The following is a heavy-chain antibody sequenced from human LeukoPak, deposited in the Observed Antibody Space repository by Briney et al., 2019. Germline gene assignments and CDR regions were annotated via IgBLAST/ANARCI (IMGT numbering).Heavy chain of an antibody. D-gene: IGHD6-13*01. Sequence: ASVTVSCKASGYTFTDYYMHWVRQAPGQGIEWMGWINPNSGGTKYAQKFEGRVTIKRETSIRTAYMEVSRVTSDDTAVYYCARGGIRTAASKFDYWGQGTLVTVSS. J-gene: IGHJ4*02. V-gene: IGHV1-2*02. CDR2: INPNSGGT. CDR1: GYTFTDYY. CDR3: ARGGIRTAASKFDY.